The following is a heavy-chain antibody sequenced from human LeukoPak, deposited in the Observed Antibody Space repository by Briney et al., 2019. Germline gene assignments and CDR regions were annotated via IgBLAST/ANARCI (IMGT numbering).Heavy chain of an antibody. CDR1: GFTFSNHN. Sequence: GGSLRLSCAASGFTFSNHNMDWVRQAPGKGLEWISYISGRGEAIFYADSVQGRFTISRDNAKNSIYLQMNALTAEDTAVYYCARTYGSGSLDYGGQGTLVTVSS. V-gene: IGHV3-48*01. CDR3: ARTYGSGSLDY. J-gene: IGHJ4*02. D-gene: IGHD2-15*01. CDR2: ISGRGEAI.